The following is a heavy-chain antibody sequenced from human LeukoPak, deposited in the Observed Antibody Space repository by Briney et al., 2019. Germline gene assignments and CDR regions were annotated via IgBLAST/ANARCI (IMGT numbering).Heavy chain of an antibody. V-gene: IGHV3-53*05. CDR2: IYSGGST. CDR1: GFTVSSNY. J-gene: IGHJ6*02. D-gene: IGHD2/OR15-2a*01. CDR3: AKEAPRMGMDV. Sequence: GGSLRLSCAASGFTVSSNYMSWVRQAPGKGLEWVSVIYSGGSTYYADSVKGRFTISRDNSKNTLYLQMNSLRAEDTAVYYCAKEAPRMGMDVWGQGTTVTVSS.